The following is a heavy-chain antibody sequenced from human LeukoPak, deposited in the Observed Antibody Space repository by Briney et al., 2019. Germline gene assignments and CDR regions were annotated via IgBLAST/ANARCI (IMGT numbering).Heavy chain of an antibody. V-gene: IGHV4-59*01. J-gene: IGHJ4*02. D-gene: IGHD3-22*01. Sequence: PSEALSLTCTVSGDSISNYYWSWIRQPPGKGLEWIGYIYYSASTNYNPSLKSRVTISVDTSKNQFSLKLSSVTAAGTAVYYCARGYHDFSSYWLSYFDYWGQGSLVTVSS. CDR3: ARGYHDFSSYWLSYFDY. CDR1: GDSISNYY. CDR2: IYYSAST.